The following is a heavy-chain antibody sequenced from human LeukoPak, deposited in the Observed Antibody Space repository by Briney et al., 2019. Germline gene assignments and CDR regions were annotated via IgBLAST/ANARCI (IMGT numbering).Heavy chain of an antibody. V-gene: IGHV1-46*01. D-gene: IGHD3-10*01. J-gene: IGHJ4*02. CDR2: INPSGGST. Sequence: GASVTVSFKASGYTFTIYYMHWGRQAPGQGQEWMGMINPSGGSTSYAQKFQGRVTMTRDTSTSTVYMELSSLRSEDTAVYYCAREENYGSGSHLIPGFDYWGQGTLVTVSS. CDR1: GYTFTIYY. CDR3: AREENYGSGSHLIPGFDY.